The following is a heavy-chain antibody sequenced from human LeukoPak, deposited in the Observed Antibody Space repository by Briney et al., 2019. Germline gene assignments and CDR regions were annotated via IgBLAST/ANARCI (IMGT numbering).Heavy chain of an antibody. D-gene: IGHD2-15*01. CDR1: GYSFTSYW. V-gene: IGHV5-51*01. CDR3: ARQDCSGGSCYFGAFDI. Sequence: GESLKISCKGSGYSFTSYWIGWVRQMPGKGLEWMGINYPGDSDTRYSPSFQGQVTISADKSISTAYLQWSSLKASDTAMYYCARQDCSGGSCYFGAFDIWGQGTMVTVSS. J-gene: IGHJ3*02. CDR2: NYPGDSDT.